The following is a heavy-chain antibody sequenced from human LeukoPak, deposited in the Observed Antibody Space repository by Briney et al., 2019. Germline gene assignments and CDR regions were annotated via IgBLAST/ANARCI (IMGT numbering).Heavy chain of an antibody. Sequence: ASVKVSCKASGYTFTSYAMNWVRQAPGQGLEWMGWINTNTGNPTYAQGFTGRFVFSLDTSVSTAYLQISSLKAEDTAVYYCARGGSGWLRSAFDYWGQGTLVTVSS. CDR1: GYTFTSYA. D-gene: IGHD6-19*01. CDR2: INTNTGNP. J-gene: IGHJ4*02. CDR3: ARGGSGWLRSAFDY. V-gene: IGHV7-4-1*02.